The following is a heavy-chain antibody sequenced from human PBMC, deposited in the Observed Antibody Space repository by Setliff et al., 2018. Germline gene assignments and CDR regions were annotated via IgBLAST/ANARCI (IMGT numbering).Heavy chain of an antibody. D-gene: IGHD1-26*01. CDR2: ISPYNGNT. J-gene: IGHJ4*02. Sequence: ASVKVSCKASGGTFSNYGVGWVRQAPGQGLEWMGWISPYNGNTNYAQRFQGRVTMTSDTSTTTVYMELTSLKSDDSAVYYCAGDRSLGATRRLAYWGQGTLVTVSS. CDR3: AGDRSLGATRRLAY. V-gene: IGHV1-18*01. CDR1: GGTFSNYG.